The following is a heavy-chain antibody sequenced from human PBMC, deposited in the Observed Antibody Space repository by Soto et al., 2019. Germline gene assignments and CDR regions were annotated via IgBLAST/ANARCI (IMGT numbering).Heavy chain of an antibody. CDR2: IIPIFGTA. Sequence: SVKVSCKASGGTFSSYAISWVRQAPGQGLEWMGGIIPIFGTANYAQKFQGRVTITADESTSTAYMELSSLRSEDTAVYYCARGGDSSGYCDYWGQGTLVTVSS. CDR3: ARGGDSSGYCDY. J-gene: IGHJ4*02. V-gene: IGHV1-69*13. D-gene: IGHD3-22*01. CDR1: GGTFSSYA.